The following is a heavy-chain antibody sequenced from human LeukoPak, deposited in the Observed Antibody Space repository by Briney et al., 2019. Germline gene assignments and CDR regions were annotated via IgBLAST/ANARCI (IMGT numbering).Heavy chain of an antibody. CDR3: TANSGNYSNDAFDI. J-gene: IGHJ3*02. CDR2: IKSKTDGGTT. V-gene: IGHV3-15*01. Sequence: PGGSLRLSCAASGFTFSNAWMNWVRQAPGKGLEWVGRIKSKTDGGTTDYAAPVKGRFTISRDDTKNTLYLQMISLKTEDTAVYYCTANSGNYSNDAFDIWGQGTMVTVSS. CDR1: GFTFSNAW. D-gene: IGHD1-26*01.